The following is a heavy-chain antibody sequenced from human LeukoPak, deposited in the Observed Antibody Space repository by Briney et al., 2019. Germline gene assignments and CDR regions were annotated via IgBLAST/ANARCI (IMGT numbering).Heavy chain of an antibody. Sequence: RPLETLSLTCTVSGVSISSYYWSWIRQPPGKGLEWIGYIYYSGSTNYNPSLKSRVTISVDTSKNQFSLKLSSVTAADTAVYYCAREAPAGSAAFDIWGQGTMVTVSS. D-gene: IGHD3-10*01. CDR1: GVSISSYY. V-gene: IGHV4-59*01. CDR3: AREAPAGSAAFDI. J-gene: IGHJ3*02. CDR2: IYYSGST.